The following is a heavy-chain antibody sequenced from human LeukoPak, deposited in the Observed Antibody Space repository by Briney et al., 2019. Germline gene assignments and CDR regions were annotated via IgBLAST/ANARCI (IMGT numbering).Heavy chain of an antibody. D-gene: IGHD3-3*01. CDR3: AREGPFGMGAFDI. J-gene: IGHJ3*02. V-gene: IGHV3-21*01. CDR1: GFTFSSYS. Sequence: PGGSLRLSCAASGFTFSSYSMNWVRQAPGKGLEWVSSISSSSSYIYCADSVKGRFTISRDNAKNSLYLQMNSLRAEDTAVYYCAREGPFGMGAFDIWGQGTMATVSS. CDR2: ISSSSSYI.